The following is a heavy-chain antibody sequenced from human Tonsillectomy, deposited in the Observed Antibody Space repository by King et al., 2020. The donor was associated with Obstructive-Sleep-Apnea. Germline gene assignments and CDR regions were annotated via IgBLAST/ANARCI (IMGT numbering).Heavy chain of an antibody. CDR3: ARGRLGADYYYYGMDV. D-gene: IGHD1-26*01. V-gene: IGHV1-18*04. J-gene: IGHJ6*02. CDR1: GYTFTSYG. CDR2: ISAYNGNT. Sequence: VQLVESGAEVKKPGASVKVSCKASGYTFTSYGITWVRQAPGQGLEWMGWISAYNGNTNYAQKFQGRVTMTTDTSTSTAYMELRSLRSDDTAVYFCARGRLGADYYYYGMDVWDLGTTVTVSS.